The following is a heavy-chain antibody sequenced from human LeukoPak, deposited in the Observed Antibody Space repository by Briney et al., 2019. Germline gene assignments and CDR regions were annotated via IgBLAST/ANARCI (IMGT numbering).Heavy chain of an antibody. D-gene: IGHD3-9*01. V-gene: IGHV1-46*01. Sequence: ASVKVSCKASGYTFTSYYMHWVRQAPGQGLEWMGIINPSGGSTSYAQKFQGRVTMTRDTSTSTVYMELSSLRSEDTAVYYCAREERGERTVYDILTGYYHPDPFDYWGQGTLVTVSS. J-gene: IGHJ4*02. CDR3: AREERGERTVYDILTGYYHPDPFDY. CDR1: GYTFTSYY. CDR2: INPSGGST.